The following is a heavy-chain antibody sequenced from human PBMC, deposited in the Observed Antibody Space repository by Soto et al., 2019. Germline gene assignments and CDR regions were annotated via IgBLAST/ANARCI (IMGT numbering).Heavy chain of an antibody. J-gene: IGHJ3*01. CDR1: GYTFSTYP. Sequence: QVQLVQSGAEVKKPGASVKVSCKTSGYTFSTYPISWVRQAPGQGLEWVGWISTYNGKTNYGQKFQGRVTITTDTSTSTAYMDLRNLRSDDTAVYYCATWHEREHAFDVWGQGTTVTISS. V-gene: IGHV1-18*01. D-gene: IGHD1-1*01. CDR3: ATWHEREHAFDV. CDR2: ISTYNGKT.